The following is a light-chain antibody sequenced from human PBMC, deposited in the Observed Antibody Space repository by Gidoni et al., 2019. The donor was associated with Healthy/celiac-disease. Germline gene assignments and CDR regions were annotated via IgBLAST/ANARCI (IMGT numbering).Light chain of an antibody. CDR2: GAS. J-gene: IGKJ5*01. CDR1: QSVSSSY. V-gene: IGKV3-20*01. CDR3: QQYGSSLF. Sequence: EIVLTQSPGTLSLSPGERATLSCRASQSVSSSYLAWYQQKPGQAPRLLIYGASSRATGIPDRFSGSGSGTDFTLTISRLEPEDFAVYYGQQYGSSLFFGQXTRLEIK.